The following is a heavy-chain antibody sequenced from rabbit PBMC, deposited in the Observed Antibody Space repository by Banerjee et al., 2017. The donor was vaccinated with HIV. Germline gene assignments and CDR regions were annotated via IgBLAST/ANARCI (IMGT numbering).Heavy chain of an antibody. CDR1: GFDLSSYYY. CDR2: IYTSTANT. J-gene: IGHJ3*01. Sequence: QEQLEESGGGLVQPEGSLTLTCTGSGFDLSSYYYMCWVRQAPGKGLELIACIYTSTANTWYASWMNGRFTISRSTSLNTVDLQMTSLTVADTATYLCARKDDSYAGYSYGLWGQGTLVTVS. V-gene: IGHV1S43*01. D-gene: IGHD8-1*01. CDR3: ARKDDSYAGYSYGL.